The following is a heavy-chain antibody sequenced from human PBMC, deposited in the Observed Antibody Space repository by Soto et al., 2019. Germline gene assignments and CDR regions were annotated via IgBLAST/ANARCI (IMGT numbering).Heavy chain of an antibody. V-gene: IGHV1-69*12. D-gene: IGHD6-19*01. CDR1: GGTFSNYA. CDR3: ARVEAVAGLYNYHGLDV. J-gene: IGHJ6*02. Sequence: QVQLVQSGAEVKKPGSSVKVSCKVSGGTFSNYAIDWVRLAPGHGLEWMGGIVPIFGTTYYTQKFQGRATSIADDSTTTAYLEMSSLSSEDTAIYYCARVEAVAGLYNYHGLDVWGQGTAVTVSS. CDR2: IVPIFGTT.